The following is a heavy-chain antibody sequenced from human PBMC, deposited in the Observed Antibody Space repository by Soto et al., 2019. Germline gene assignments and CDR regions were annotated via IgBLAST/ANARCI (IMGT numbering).Heavy chain of an antibody. D-gene: IGHD6-19*01. CDR1: GFTFSSYG. Sequence: QVQLVESGGGVVQPGRSLRLSCAASGFTFSSYGMHWVRQAPGKGLEWVAVISYDGSNKYYADSVKGRFTISRDNSKNTLYLQMNSLRAEDTAVYYCAKDLSLDQLLSTSLAVAGNHWGQGTLVTVSS. J-gene: IGHJ5*02. CDR3: AKDLSLDQLLSTSLAVAGNH. V-gene: IGHV3-30*18. CDR2: ISYDGSNK.